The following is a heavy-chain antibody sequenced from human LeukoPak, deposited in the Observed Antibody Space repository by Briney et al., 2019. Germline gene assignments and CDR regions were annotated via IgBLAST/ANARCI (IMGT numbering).Heavy chain of an antibody. D-gene: IGHD2-15*01. V-gene: IGHV3-21*01. CDR2: ISSTSSYI. Sequence: GGSLRLSCAASGFTFSSYSMNWVRQAPGKGLEWVSSISSTSSYIYYADSLKGRFTISRDNAKNSLYLQMNSLRAEDTAVYYCARGYCSGGSCYPRDYWGQGTLVTVSP. CDR3: ARGYCSGGSCYPRDY. J-gene: IGHJ4*02. CDR1: GFTFSSYS.